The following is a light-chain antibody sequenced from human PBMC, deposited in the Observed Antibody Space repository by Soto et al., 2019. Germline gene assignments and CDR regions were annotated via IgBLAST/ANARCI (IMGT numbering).Light chain of an antibody. CDR2: GAS. CDR1: QSVSSN. Sequence: EIVMTQSPATLSVSPGERSTLSFMASQSVSSNLAWYQQKPGQAPRLLIYGASTRATGIPARFSGSGSGTEFILTIRSLQSEDFAVYYCQQYNNWPPITCGQGKRREIK. V-gene: IGKV3-15*01. J-gene: IGKJ5*01. CDR3: QQYNNWPPIT.